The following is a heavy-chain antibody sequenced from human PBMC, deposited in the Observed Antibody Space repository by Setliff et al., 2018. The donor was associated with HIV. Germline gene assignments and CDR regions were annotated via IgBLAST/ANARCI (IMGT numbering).Heavy chain of an antibody. CDR2: IYTSGFT. J-gene: IGHJ5*02. CDR3: ARTSGSDRLNWFDP. D-gene: IGHD3-10*01. Sequence: PSETLSLTCTVSDVSIRSSDYYWGWIRQPPGKGLEWIGRIYTSGFTSYNPSLKSRVTMSVDTSKNQFSLKLSSVTAADTAVYYCARTSGSDRLNWFDPWGQGTLVTVSS. V-gene: IGHV4-61*05. CDR1: DVSIRSSDYY.